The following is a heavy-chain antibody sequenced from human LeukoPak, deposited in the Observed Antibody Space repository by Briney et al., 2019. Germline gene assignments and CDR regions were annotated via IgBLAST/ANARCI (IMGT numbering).Heavy chain of an antibody. CDR1: GYTFASYG. D-gene: IGHD1-26*01. CDR3: ARDKWEVLGGDY. V-gene: IGHV1-18*01. J-gene: IGHJ4*02. Sequence: ASVKVSCKTSGYTFASYGISWVRQAPGQGLEWMGWISAYNGDTDYAQKLQGRVTMTTDTSTSTAYMELRSLRSDDTAVYFCARDKWEVLGGDYWGQGTLVTVSA. CDR2: ISAYNGDT.